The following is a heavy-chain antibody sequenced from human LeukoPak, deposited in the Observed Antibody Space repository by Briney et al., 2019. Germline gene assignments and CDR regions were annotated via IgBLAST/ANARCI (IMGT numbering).Heavy chain of an antibody. D-gene: IGHD3-22*01. CDR3: AREFPHDSSGYYYRQGAFDI. J-gene: IGHJ3*02. V-gene: IGHV1-46*01. CDR2: INPSGGST. Sequence: GASVTVSCKASGYTFTSYYMHWVRQAPGQGLEWMGIINPSGGSTSYAQKFQGRVTMTRDTSTSTVYMELSSLRSEDTAVYYCAREFPHDSSGYYYRQGAFDIWGQGTMVTVSS. CDR1: GYTFTSYY.